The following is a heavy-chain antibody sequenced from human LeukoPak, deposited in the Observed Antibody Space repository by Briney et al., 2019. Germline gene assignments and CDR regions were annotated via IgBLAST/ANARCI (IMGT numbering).Heavy chain of an antibody. CDR2: IYSGGST. Sequence: GGSLRLSCAASGFTVSSNYMSWVRQAPGEGLEWVSVIYSGGSTYYADSVKGRFTISRDNSKNTLYLQMNSLRAEDTAVYYCARAVVRLGAFDIWGQGTMVTVSS. CDR1: GFTVSSNY. D-gene: IGHD2-15*01. V-gene: IGHV3-66*01. CDR3: ARAVVRLGAFDI. J-gene: IGHJ3*02.